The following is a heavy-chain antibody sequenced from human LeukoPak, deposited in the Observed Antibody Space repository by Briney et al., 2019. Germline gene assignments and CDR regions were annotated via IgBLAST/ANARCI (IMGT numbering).Heavy chain of an antibody. CDR3: ARDVYGDYVGYFDY. CDR1: GGTFSSYA. CDR2: IIPIFGTS. Sequence: ASVKVSCKASGGTFSSYAISWVRQAPGQGLEWMGGIIPIFGTSNYAQKFQGRVTITADESTSTAYVELSSLRSEDTAVYYCARDVYGDYVGYFDYWGQGTLVTVSS. V-gene: IGHV1-69*01. D-gene: IGHD4-17*01. J-gene: IGHJ4*02.